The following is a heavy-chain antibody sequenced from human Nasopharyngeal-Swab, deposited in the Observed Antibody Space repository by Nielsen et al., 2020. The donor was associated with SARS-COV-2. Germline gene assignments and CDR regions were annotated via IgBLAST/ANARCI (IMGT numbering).Heavy chain of an antibody. D-gene: IGHD3-10*01. CDR3: ARERGRGGIWNYYYYMDV. Sequence: SETLSHTCTVSGGSISSSSYSSGWISQPPVKGLEWIGSIYYSGITYYNPSLKNKVTISVDTSKNQFSLKLSSVTAAATAVYYCARERGRGGIWNYYYYMDVWGKGTTVTVSS. CDR2: IYYSGIT. J-gene: IGHJ6*03. V-gene: IGHV4-39*07. CDR1: GGSISSSSYS.